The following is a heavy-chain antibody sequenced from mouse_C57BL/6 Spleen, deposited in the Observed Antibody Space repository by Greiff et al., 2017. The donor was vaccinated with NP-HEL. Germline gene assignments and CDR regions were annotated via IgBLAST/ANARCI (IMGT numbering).Heavy chain of an antibody. CDR1: GYTFTDYE. D-gene: IGHD2-3*01. CDR3: TRGPDGYFDY. V-gene: IGHV1-15*01. J-gene: IGHJ2*01. Sequence: LQESGAELVRPGASVTLSCKASGYTFTDYEMHWVKQTPVHGLEWIGAIDPETGGTAYNQKFKGKAILTADKSSSTAYMELRSLTSEDSAVYYCTRGPDGYFDYWGQGTTLTVSS. CDR2: IDPETGGT.